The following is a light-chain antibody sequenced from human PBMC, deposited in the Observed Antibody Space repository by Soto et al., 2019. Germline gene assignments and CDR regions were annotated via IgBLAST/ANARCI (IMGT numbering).Light chain of an antibody. J-gene: IGLJ2*01. Sequence: QSVLTQPASVSGSPGQSITISCTGTSSDVGSHNFVSWYQQRPGKAPKLMIFEVTKRPSGVSSRFSASKSGNTASLTISGVHAEDEADYYCCSYAGTTTWVFGGGTKLTVL. CDR3: CSYAGTTTWV. CDR1: SSDVGSHNF. V-gene: IGLV2-23*02. CDR2: EVT.